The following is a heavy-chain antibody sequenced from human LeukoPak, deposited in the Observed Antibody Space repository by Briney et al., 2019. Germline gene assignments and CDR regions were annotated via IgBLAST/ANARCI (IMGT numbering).Heavy chain of an antibody. V-gene: IGHV3-30*02. CDR2: IRYDGSNK. J-gene: IGHJ4*02. CDR1: GFTFSSYG. D-gene: IGHD3-22*01. CDR3: ARGPVPYFYDSSLRALDY. Sequence: GGSLRLSCAASGFTFSSYGMHWVRQAPGKGLEWVAFIRYDGSNKYYADSVKGRFTISRDNSKNTLYLQMNSLRAEDTAVYYCARGPVPYFYDSSLRALDYWGQGTLVTVSS.